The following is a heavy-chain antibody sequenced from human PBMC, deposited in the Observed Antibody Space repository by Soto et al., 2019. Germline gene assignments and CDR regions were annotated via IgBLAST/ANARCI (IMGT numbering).Heavy chain of an antibody. CDR1: GGSFSGYY. CDR3: ARGGKVAASYYYSYVMDV. D-gene: IGHD2-15*01. Sequence: SETLSLTCAVYGGSFSGYYWSWIRQPPGKGLEWIGEINHSGSTNYNPSLKSRVTISVDTSKNQFSLKLRSVTAADTAVYYCARGGKVAASYYYSYVMDVWGQGTKVTVSS. CDR2: INHSGST. V-gene: IGHV4-34*01. J-gene: IGHJ6*02.